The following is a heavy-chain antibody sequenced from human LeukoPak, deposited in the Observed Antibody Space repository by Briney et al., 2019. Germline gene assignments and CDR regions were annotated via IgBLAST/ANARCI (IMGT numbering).Heavy chain of an antibody. V-gene: IGHV4-34*01. J-gene: IGHJ6*02. CDR3: AKGTTFYYYGMDV. CDR1: GGSFSGYY. D-gene: IGHD3-16*01. CDR2: INHSGST. Sequence: SETLSLTCAVYGGSFSGYYWSWIRQPPGKGLEWIGEINHSGSTNYNPSLKSRVTISVDTSKNQFSLKLSSVTAADTAVYYCAKGTTFYYYGMDVWGQGTTVTVSS.